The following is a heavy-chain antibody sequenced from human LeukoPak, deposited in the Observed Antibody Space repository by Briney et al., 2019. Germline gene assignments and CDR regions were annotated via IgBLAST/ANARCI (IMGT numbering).Heavy chain of an antibody. D-gene: IGHD5-24*01. CDR1: GYTFTNYY. CDR2: INPSGGST. J-gene: IGHJ6*02. CDR3: ARGDDHYYYALDV. Sequence: ASVKVSCKASGYTFTNYYIHWVRQAPGQGLEWTGIINPSGGSTSYAQKFQGRVTMTGDTSTSTVYMELSSLRSEDTAVYYCARGDDHYYYALDVWGQGTTVAVSS. V-gene: IGHV1-46*01.